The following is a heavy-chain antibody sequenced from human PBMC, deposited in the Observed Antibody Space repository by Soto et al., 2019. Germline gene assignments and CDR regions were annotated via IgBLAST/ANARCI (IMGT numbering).Heavy chain of an antibody. CDR2: ISYDGSNK. V-gene: IGHV3-30*18. Sequence: PGGSLRLSCAASGFTFSSYGMHWVRQAPGKGLEWVAVISYDGSNKYYADSVKGRFTISRDNSKNTLYLQMNSLRAEDTAVYYCAKETRRSSSPPLWFDPWGQGTLVTVSS. CDR1: GFTFSSYG. CDR3: AKETRRSSSPPLWFDP. J-gene: IGHJ5*02. D-gene: IGHD6-6*01.